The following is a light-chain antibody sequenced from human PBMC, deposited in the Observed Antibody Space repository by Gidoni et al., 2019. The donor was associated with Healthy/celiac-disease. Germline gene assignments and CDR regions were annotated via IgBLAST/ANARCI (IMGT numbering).Light chain of an antibody. V-gene: IGKV3-11*01. J-gene: IGKJ1*01. Sequence: EIVLTQSPATLSLSPGERATLSCRASQSVSSYLAWYQQKPGQAPRLLIYDASNRATGIPARFRGSGSGTDFTLTISSLEPEDFAVYYCQQRSNWPTWTFGQXTKVEIK. CDR3: QQRSNWPTWT. CDR1: QSVSSY. CDR2: DAS.